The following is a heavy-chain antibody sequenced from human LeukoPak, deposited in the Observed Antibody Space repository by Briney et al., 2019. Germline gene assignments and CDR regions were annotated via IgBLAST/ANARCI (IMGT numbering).Heavy chain of an antibody. J-gene: IGHJ4*02. D-gene: IGHD3-3*01. V-gene: IGHV1-3*01. CDR3: ARLSEWLLFEYFDY. CDR1: GYTFTSYA. CDR2: INAGNGNT. Sequence: ASVKVSCKASGYTFTSYAMHWVRQAPGQRLEWMGWINAGNGNTKYSQKFQGRVTITRDTSANTAYMELSSLRSEDTAVYYCARLSEWLLFEYFDYWGQGTLVTVSS.